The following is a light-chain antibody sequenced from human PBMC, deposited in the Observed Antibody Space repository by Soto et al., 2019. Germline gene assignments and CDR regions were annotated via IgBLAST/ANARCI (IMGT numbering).Light chain of an antibody. CDR3: SSYTTTSTVV. Sequence: QSLLTQPASVSGSPGQSITISCTGTSSDVGGYDYVSWFQQYPGKAPSLMLYDVYRRPSGVSYRFSGSKSGNTASLTISGLQAEDEADYYCSSYTTTSTVVFGGGTKLTVL. CDR2: DVY. CDR1: SSDVGGYDY. J-gene: IGLJ2*01. V-gene: IGLV2-14*01.